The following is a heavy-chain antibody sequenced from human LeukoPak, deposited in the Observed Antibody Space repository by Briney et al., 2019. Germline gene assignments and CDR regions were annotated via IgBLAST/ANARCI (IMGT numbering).Heavy chain of an antibody. Sequence: KPGGSLRLSCVASGLPFSSFHVNWVRQVPGKGLEWLAHMTYSDTYVEYADWIQGRFTIPRDAATKTVYLQMNSLRAEDTATYYCARVLSGTPFDYYLYMDVWGKGTTVIVSS. CDR1: GLPFSSFH. J-gene: IGHJ6*03. D-gene: IGHD1-26*01. CDR2: MTYSDTYV. V-gene: IGHV3-21*04. CDR3: ARVLSGTPFDYYLYMDV.